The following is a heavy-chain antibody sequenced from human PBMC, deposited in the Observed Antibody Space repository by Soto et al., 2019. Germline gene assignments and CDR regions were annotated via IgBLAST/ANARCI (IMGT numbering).Heavy chain of an antibody. D-gene: IGHD2-15*01. CDR1: GGTFSSYA. J-gene: IGHJ6*02. Sequence: QVQLVQSGAEVKKPGSSVKVSCKASGGTFSSYAISWVRQAPGQGLEWMGGIIPIFGTANYAQKFQGRVTITADESTSTAYMELSSLRSEDTAVYYCASVFHCSGGSCYSYYYGMDVWGQGTTVTVSS. CDR2: IIPIFGTA. V-gene: IGHV1-69*12. CDR3: ASVFHCSGGSCYSYYYGMDV.